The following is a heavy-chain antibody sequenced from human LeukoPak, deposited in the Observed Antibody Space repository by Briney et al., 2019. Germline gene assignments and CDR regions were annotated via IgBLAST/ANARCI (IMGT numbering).Heavy chain of an antibody. CDR3: AIGDSGFSAYYFDN. CDR2: TYYRSKWHN. J-gene: IGHJ4*02. CDR1: GHRVSSNNAA. Sequence: SQTLTLTCAISGHRVSSNNAAWNWIRQSPSRGLEWLGRTYYRSKWHNDYAVFVKSRITINPDTSKNQFSLQLNSVTPEDTAVYYCAIGDSGFSAYYFDNWGQGTLVTVSS. V-gene: IGHV6-1*01. D-gene: IGHD6-25*01.